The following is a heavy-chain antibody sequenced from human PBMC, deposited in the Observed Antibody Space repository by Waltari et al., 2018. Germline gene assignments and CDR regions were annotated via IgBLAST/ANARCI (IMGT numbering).Heavy chain of an antibody. D-gene: IGHD3-9*01. V-gene: IGHV3-7*01. CDR2: IKKDGTEE. J-gene: IGHJ4*02. CDR1: GFTFRDPW. Sequence: EEQVVESGGGLVQPGGSLRLSCVASGFTFRDPWLAWVRQAPGKELEVVAKIKKDGTEEMYVDSVKGRFTISKDNTKNSVFLQMNSLRAEDTAVYYCARDHWFSLDLWGQGTLVTVSS. CDR3: ARDHWFSLDL.